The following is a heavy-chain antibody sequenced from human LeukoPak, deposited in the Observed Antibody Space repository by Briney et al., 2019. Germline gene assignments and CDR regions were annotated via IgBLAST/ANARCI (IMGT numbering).Heavy chain of an antibody. CDR3: AKGGYFDWLFDY. D-gene: IGHD3-9*01. Sequence: GGTLRLSCAASGFTFSSYGMSWVRQAPGKGLEWVSAISGSGGSTYYADSVKGRFTISRDNSKNTLYLQMNSLRAVDTAVYYCAKGGYFDWLFDYWGQGTLVTVSS. J-gene: IGHJ4*02. CDR1: GFTFSSYG. V-gene: IGHV3-23*01. CDR2: ISGSGGST.